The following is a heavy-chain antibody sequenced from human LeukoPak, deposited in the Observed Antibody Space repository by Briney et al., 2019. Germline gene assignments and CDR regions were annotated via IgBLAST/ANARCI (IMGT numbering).Heavy chain of an antibody. J-gene: IGHJ4*02. Sequence: SETLSLTCAVYGVSFSGYYWRWLRQPPGKGVEWIGEINHSGSTNYNPSLKSRVTISVDTSKNQFSLKLSSVTAADTAVYYCARATATWGSDYWGQGTLVTVSS. CDR1: GVSFSGYY. V-gene: IGHV4-34*01. CDR3: ARATATWGSDY. D-gene: IGHD3-16*01. CDR2: INHSGST.